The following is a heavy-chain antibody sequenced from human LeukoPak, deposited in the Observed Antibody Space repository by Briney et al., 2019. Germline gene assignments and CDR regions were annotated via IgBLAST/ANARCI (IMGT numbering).Heavy chain of an antibody. CDR1: GFTVSSNY. D-gene: IGHD6-13*01. CDR3: ASFRSSSSSSDY. V-gene: IGHV3-53*01. CDR2: IYSGGST. J-gene: IGHJ4*02. Sequence: GGSLRLSCAASGFTVSSNYVSWVRQAPGKGLEWVSVIYSGGSTYYADSVKGRFTISRDNSKNTLYLQMNSLRAEDTAVYYCASFRSSSSSSDYWGQGTLVTVSS.